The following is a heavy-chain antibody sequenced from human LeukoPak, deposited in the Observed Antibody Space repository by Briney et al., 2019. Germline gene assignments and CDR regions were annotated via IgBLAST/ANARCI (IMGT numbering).Heavy chain of an antibody. V-gene: IGHV3-20*04. Sequence: SGGSLRLSCAASGFTFDDYGMSWVRQVPGKWLEWVSGIKWNGDSIGYADSVKGRFTISRDNAKNSLYLQMNSLRAEDTALYYCARGYCSGGNCWVFDIWGQGKMVTVSS. CDR2: IKWNGDSI. D-gene: IGHD2-15*01. CDR3: ARGYCSGGNCWVFDI. J-gene: IGHJ3*02. CDR1: GFTFDDYG.